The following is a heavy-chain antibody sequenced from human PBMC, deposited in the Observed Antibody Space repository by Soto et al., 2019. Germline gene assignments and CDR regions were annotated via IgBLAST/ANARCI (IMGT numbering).Heavy chain of an antibody. CDR3: AKSNSQGYCSGGSCYFGYFDY. Sequence: LRLSCAASGFTFSSYGMHWVRQAPGKGLEWVAVISYDGSNKYYADSVKGRFTISRDNSKNTLYLQMNSLRAEDTAVYYCAKSNSQGYCSGGSCYFGYFDYWGQGTLVTVSS. CDR2: ISYDGSNK. D-gene: IGHD2-15*01. V-gene: IGHV3-30*18. CDR1: GFTFSSYG. J-gene: IGHJ4*02.